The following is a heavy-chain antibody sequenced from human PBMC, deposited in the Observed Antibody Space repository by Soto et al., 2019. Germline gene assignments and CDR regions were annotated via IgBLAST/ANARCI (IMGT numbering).Heavy chain of an antibody. V-gene: IGHV4-59*01. CDR1: WGSISDYD. Sequence: SETLCLTCTVAWGSISDYDGSWIRQPQGKGLEWIGYIYYSGSTNYNPSLKSRVTISVDTSKNQFSLKLSSVTAADTAVYYCARGPCSSGWYRCSYYYYGMDVWGQGTTVTVSS. J-gene: IGHJ6*02. CDR2: IYYSGST. CDR3: ARGPCSSGWYRCSYYYYGMDV. D-gene: IGHD6-19*01.